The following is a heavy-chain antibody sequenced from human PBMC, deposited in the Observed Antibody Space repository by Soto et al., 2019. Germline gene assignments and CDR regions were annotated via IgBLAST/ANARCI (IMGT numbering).Heavy chain of an antibody. D-gene: IGHD3-9*01. Sequence: SETLSLTCTVSGGSMSSSSYYWGWIRQPPGKGLEWIANMYFSGFYSGSTSYNPSLKSRVTISVDTTKNQFSLQVSSVTAADTAVYYCAIGFDIVTFGFCLDYWGQGTLVTVSS. V-gene: IGHV4-39*01. CDR2: MYFSGFYSGST. CDR1: GGSMSSSSYY. J-gene: IGHJ4*02. CDR3: AIGFDIVTFGFCLDY.